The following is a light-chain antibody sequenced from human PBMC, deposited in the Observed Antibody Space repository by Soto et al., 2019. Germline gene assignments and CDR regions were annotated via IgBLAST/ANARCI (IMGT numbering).Light chain of an antibody. CDR2: DVS. CDR3: SSYTGSSTYV. CDR1: SNDVGGYNY. Sequence: QSALTQPASVSGSPGQSITISCTGTSNDVGGYNYVSWYRQHPGKAPKLMIYDVSNRPSGVSNRFSGSKSANTASLTISGLQTDDESDYYCSSYTGSSTYVFGTGTKVTVL. V-gene: IGLV2-14*03. J-gene: IGLJ1*01.